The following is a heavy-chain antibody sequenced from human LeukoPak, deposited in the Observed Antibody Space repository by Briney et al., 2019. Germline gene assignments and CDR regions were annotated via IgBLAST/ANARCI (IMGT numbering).Heavy chain of an antibody. CDR3: ARQRLDTAMVTRNYFDY. J-gene: IGHJ4*02. CDR1: GGSISSSSYD. Sequence: SETLSLTCTVSGGSISSSSYDCGWIRQPPGNGLEWIGSIYDSGSTYYNRSLKSRVTITVHTSQNQFSLTLSSVTAADTAVYYCARQRLDTAMVTRNYFDYWGQGTLVTVSS. D-gene: IGHD5-18*01. CDR2: IYDSGST. V-gene: IGHV4-39*01.